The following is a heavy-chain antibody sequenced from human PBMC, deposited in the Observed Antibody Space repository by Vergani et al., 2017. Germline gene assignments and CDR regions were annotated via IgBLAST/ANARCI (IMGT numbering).Heavy chain of an antibody. D-gene: IGHD3-3*01. CDR3: ARLDYDDCWSRYQGRQDAFDI. V-gene: IGHV4-59*01. CDR2: IYYSGST. J-gene: IGHJ3*02. Sequence: QVQLQESGPGLVKPSETLSLTCTVSGGSISSYYWSWIRQPPGKGLEWIGYIYYSGSTNYNPSLKSRVTISVDTSENQFSLKLSSVTAADTAVYYCARLDYDDCWSRYQGRQDAFDIWGQGTMVIVSS. CDR1: GGSISSYY.